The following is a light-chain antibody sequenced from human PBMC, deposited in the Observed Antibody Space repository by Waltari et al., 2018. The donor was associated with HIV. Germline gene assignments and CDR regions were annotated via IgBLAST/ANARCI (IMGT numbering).Light chain of an antibody. CDR1: QSVSSN. CDR2: ASS. V-gene: IGKV3-15*01. Sequence: EIVMTQSPATLSVSPGKTATLSCRASQSVSSNVAWYQQKAGQTPRLLIYASSTRATGIATRFSGRGSGTRFVLTITSLQPEDVAVYYCQQYNDWPWFTVGQGTKLEIK. J-gene: IGKJ2*01. CDR3: QQYNDWPWFT.